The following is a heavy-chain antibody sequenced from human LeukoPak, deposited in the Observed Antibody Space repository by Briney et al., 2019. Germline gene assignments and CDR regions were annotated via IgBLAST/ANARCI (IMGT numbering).Heavy chain of an antibody. V-gene: IGHV1-18*01. CDR1: GYTFTSXX. J-gene: IGHJ3*02. D-gene: IGHD1-26*01. Sequence: ASVKVSCKASGYTFTSXXXXXVRQAPGQGXXXXXXXXXYNGNTNYAQKLQGRVTMTTDTSTSTAYMELRSLRSDDTAVYYCARDFRKWELPPRHAFDIWGQGTMVTVSS. CDR2: XXXYNGNT. CDR3: ARDFRKWELPPRHAFDI.